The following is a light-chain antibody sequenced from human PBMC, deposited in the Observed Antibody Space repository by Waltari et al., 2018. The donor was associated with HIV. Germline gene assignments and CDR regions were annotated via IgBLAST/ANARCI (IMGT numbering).Light chain of an antibody. V-gene: IGKV3-11*01. CDR1: QSVNTY. CDR2: DAS. CDR3: QQRTILPPMT. J-gene: IGKJ5*01. Sequence: EIVLPQSPAALVLSPGERATLSCRASQSVNTYLAWYQQKFGQPPRLRIYDASTRATGIPARFTGSGSGTDFTLAISSLEPEDLAVYFCQQRTILPPMTFGHGARLELK.